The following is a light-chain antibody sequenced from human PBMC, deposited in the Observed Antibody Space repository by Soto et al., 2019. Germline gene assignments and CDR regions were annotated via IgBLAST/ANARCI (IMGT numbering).Light chain of an antibody. CDR2: DAS. J-gene: IGKJ1*01. V-gene: IGKV1-5*01. CDR1: QIISRL. CDR3: QQYKSHPVT. Sequence: DIQITQSPSTLSSSVGDRVTITCRASQIISRLLAWYQQKPGKAPNLLMYDASSLESGVPSRFSGSGSGTDFILTISSLQPDDFATYYCQQYKSHPVTFGQGTKVDXK.